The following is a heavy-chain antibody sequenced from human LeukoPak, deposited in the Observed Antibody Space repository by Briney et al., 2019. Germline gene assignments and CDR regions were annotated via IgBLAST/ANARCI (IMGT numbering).Heavy chain of an antibody. CDR1: GYTFTSNG. J-gene: IGHJ6*03. D-gene: IGHD6-13*01. V-gene: IGHV1-69*06. CDR2: IIPIFGTA. CDR3: ARSRHSSSWPYYYYYMDV. Sequence: SVKVSCKASGYTFTSNGISWVRQAPGQGLEWMGGIIPIFGTANYAQKFQGRVTITADKSTSTAYMELSSLRSEDMAVYYCARSRHSSSWPYYYYYMDVWGKGTAVTVSS.